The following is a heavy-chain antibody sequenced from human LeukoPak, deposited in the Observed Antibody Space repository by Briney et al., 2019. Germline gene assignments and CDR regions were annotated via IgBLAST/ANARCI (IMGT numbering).Heavy chain of an antibody. J-gene: IGHJ4*02. D-gene: IGHD2-2*01. CDR2: IKDDGSEK. CDR3: ARRSTEDY. V-gene: IGHV3-7*01. CDR1: GFSFSNYW. Sequence: GGSLRLSCVASGFSFSNYWMSWVRRALGKGLEWVATIKDDGSEKYSVQGRFTISRDNAKNSLYLQMNSLRVEDTAVYYCARRSTEDYWGQGTLVTVSS.